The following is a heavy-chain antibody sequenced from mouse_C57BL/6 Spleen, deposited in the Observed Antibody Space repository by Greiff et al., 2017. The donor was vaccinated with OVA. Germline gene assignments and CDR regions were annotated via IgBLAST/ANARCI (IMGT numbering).Heavy chain of an antibody. J-gene: IGHJ1*03. V-gene: IGHV1-53*01. CDR3: ARDYGSRGYWYFDV. Sequence: QVQLQQPGTELVKPGASVKLSCKASGYTFTSYWMHWVKQRPGQGLEWIGNINPSNGGTNYNEKFKSKATLTVDKSSSTAYMQLSSLTSEDSAVYYGARDYGSRGYWYFDVWGTGTTVTVSS. CDR1: GYTFTSYW. CDR2: INPSNGGT. D-gene: IGHD1-1*01.